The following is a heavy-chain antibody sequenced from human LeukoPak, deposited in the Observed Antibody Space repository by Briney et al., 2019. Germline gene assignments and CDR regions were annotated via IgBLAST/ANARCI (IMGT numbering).Heavy chain of an antibody. CDR2: ISGSGTTI. J-gene: IGHJ4*02. D-gene: IGHD3-22*01. CDR1: GFTFSSYE. CDR3: ARDTGPYDSSGSPGRDFDY. V-gene: IGHV3-48*03. Sequence: GGSLRLSCAASGFTFSSYEMNWVRQAPGKGLEWVSYISGSGTTIYYADSVKGRFTISRDNAKNSLYLQMNSLRAEDTALYYCARDTGPYDSSGSPGRDFDYWGQGTLVTVSS.